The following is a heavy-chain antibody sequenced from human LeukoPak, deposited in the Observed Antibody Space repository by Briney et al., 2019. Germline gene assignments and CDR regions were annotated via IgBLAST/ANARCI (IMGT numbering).Heavy chain of an antibody. CDR3: ARDRDSSGWYGGVWFDP. D-gene: IGHD6-19*01. V-gene: IGHV3-21*01. CDR1: GFTFSSFS. Sequence: GGSLRLSCAASGFTFSSFSMNWVRQAPGKGLEWVSYISSSSRNIYYADSVKGRFTISRDNAKNSLYLQMNSLRAEDTAVYYCARDRDSSGWYGGVWFDPWGQGTLVTVSS. CDR2: ISSSSRNI. J-gene: IGHJ5*02.